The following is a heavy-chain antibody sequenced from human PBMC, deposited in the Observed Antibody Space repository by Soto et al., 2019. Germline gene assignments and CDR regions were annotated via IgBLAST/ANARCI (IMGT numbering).Heavy chain of an antibody. CDR2: THPGDANT. D-gene: IGHD6-19*01. CDR1: GYTFTNYW. V-gene: IGHV5-51*01. Sequence: GESLKISCTGSGYTFTNYWIGWVRQMPGKGLEWMGITHPGDANTRYSPSFQGHVTISADKSVNSAYLQWRGLKASDTGVYFCARHKRRAVPGLVPDFWGQGTLVPVSS. CDR3: ARHKRRAVPGLVPDF. J-gene: IGHJ4*02.